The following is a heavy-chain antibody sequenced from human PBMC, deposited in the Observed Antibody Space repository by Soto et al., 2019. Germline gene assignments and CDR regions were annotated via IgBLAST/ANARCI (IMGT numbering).Heavy chain of an antibody. Sequence: ASVKVSCKASGYIFSSYDINWVRQATGQGLEWMGWMNPKSGNTDYAQKFQCRVTMTRNTSITTAYMELSILRSEDTAVYFCARPGHCSGGSCYKYMDVWGKGTTVTVSS. CDR1: GYIFSSYD. D-gene: IGHD2-15*01. CDR2: MNPKSGNT. V-gene: IGHV1-8*01. CDR3: ARPGHCSGGSCYKYMDV. J-gene: IGHJ6*03.